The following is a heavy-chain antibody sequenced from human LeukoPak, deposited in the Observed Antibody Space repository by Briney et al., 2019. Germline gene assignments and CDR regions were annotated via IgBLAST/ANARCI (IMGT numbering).Heavy chain of an antibody. CDR2: ISYDGSNK. CDR3: AKAPSDSSGYFLDY. J-gene: IGHJ4*02. Sequence: PGGSLRLSCAASGFTFSSYDMHWVRQAPGKGLEWVAVISYDGSNKYYADSVKGRFTISRDNSKNTLYLQMNSLRVEDTAVYYCAKAPSDSSGYFLDYWGQGTLVTVSS. D-gene: IGHD3-22*01. V-gene: IGHV3-30*18. CDR1: GFTFSSYD.